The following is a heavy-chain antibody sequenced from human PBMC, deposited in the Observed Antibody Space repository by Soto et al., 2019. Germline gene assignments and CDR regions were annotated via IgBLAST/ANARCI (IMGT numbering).Heavy chain of an antibody. CDR3: ARDRGRTELDC. V-gene: IGHV3-72*01. Sequence: EVQLVESGGGLVQPGGSLRLSCVASGFTFSDHYMDWVRQAPGKGLEWVGRIRNKANSHTTEYAASVKGRFTIARDDSKNSLYLQMNSLKTEDTAVYYCARDRGRTELDCWGQGTLVTVSS. CDR1: GFTFSDHY. D-gene: IGHD2-8*02. CDR2: IRNKANSHTT. J-gene: IGHJ4*02.